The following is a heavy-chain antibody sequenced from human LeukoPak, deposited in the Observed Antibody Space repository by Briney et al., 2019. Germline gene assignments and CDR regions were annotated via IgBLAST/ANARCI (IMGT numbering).Heavy chain of an antibody. CDR3: ARGLYSGSYYGVNY. D-gene: IGHD1-26*01. CDR2: IDQDGSGR. Sequence: GGSLRLSCAASGFTFSGCWMSWVRQAPGKGLEWVANIDQDGSGRYYVDSVKGRFTISRDNAKNSLYLQMNSLRAEDTAVYYCARGLYSGSYYGVNYWGQGTLVTASS. CDR1: GFTFSGCW. V-gene: IGHV3-7*01. J-gene: IGHJ4*02.